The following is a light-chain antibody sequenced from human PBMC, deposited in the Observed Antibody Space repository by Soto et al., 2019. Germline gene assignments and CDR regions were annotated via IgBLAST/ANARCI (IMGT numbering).Light chain of an antibody. CDR2: LNSDGSH. CDR3: QSYDSSLSGSYV. V-gene: IGLV4-69*01. Sequence: QPVLTQSPSASASLGASVKLTCTLSSGHSSYAIAWHQQQPEKGPRYLMNLNSDGSHSKGDGIPDRFSGSSSGAERYLTISSLQSEDEADYYCQSYDSSLSGSYVFGSGTKLTVL. CDR1: SGHSSYA. J-gene: IGLJ1*01.